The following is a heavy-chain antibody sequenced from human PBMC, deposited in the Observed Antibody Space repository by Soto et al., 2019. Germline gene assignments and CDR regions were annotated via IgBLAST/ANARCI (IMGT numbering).Heavy chain of an antibody. CDR1: GFTFSSYS. CDR3: ARGAFDCSGGSCYSYYYMDV. V-gene: IGHV3-21*01. Sequence: ESGGGLVKPGGSLRLSCAASGFTFSSYSMNWVRQAPGKGLEWVSSISSSSSYIYYADSVKGRFTISRDNAKNSLYLQMNSLRAEDTAVYYCARGAFDCSGGSCYSYYYMDVWGKGTTVTVSS. D-gene: IGHD2-15*01. J-gene: IGHJ6*03. CDR2: ISSSSSYI.